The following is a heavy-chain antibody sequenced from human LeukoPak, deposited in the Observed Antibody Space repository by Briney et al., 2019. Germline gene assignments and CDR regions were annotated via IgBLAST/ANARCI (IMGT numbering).Heavy chain of an antibody. CDR2: IYYSGSA. V-gene: IGHV4-31*11. CDR3: ARGSDFFDY. CDR1: GGSISSADFY. J-gene: IGHJ4*02. Sequence: SQTLSLTCAVSGGSISSADFYWSWIRQHPGKGLEWIGFIYYSGSAYYNPSLRSRVSISIDTSKNQFSLTLNSVTAADTAVYYCARGSDFFDYWGQGTLVTVSS.